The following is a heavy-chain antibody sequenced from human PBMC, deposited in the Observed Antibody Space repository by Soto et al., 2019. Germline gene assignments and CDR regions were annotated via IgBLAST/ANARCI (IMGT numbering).Heavy chain of an antibody. Sequence: EVQLVESGGGLVKPGGSLRLSCAASGFTFSNYNMNWVRQAPGKGLEWVSSISSSGTYMYYADSVKGRFTISRDNAKNSLYLQMNSLRAEDTAVYYCARDPAAGDYWGQGTLVTVSS. CDR3: ARDPAAGDY. V-gene: IGHV3-21*01. D-gene: IGHD6-13*01. J-gene: IGHJ4*02. CDR1: GFTFSNYN. CDR2: ISSSGTYM.